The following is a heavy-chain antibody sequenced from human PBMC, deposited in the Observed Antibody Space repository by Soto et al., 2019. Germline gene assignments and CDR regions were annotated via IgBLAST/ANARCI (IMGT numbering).Heavy chain of an antibody. J-gene: IGHJ6*02. V-gene: IGHV1-69*01. D-gene: IGHD3-3*01. CDR3: ARAFGVESTYYYYGMDV. CDR1: GYTFTSYD. CDR2: IIPIFGTA. Sequence: QVQLVQSGAEVKKPGASVKVSCKTSGYTFTSYDINWVRQATGQGLEWMGGIIPIFGTANYAQKFQGRVTITADESTSTAYMELSSLRSEDTAVYYCARAFGVESTYYYYGMDVWGQGTTVTVSS.